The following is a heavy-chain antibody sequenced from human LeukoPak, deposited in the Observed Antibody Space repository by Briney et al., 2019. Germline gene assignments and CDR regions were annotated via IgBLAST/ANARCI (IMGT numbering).Heavy chain of an antibody. Sequence: SETLSLTCTVSGVSITHYWGWIRQPPGKGLEWIGSFYYSGNTHYNSSLESRVTISVDTSKNQFSLKLTSVTAADTAIYYCARQWDIVATWGRWFDPWGQGILVTVSS. J-gene: IGHJ5*02. CDR3: ARQWDIVATWGRWFDP. V-gene: IGHV4-39*01. D-gene: IGHD5-12*01. CDR2: FYYSGNT. CDR1: GVSITHY.